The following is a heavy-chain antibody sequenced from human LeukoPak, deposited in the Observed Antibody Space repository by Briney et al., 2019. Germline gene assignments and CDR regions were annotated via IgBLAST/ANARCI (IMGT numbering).Heavy chain of an antibody. CDR2: LYHDGGT. V-gene: IGHV3-53*05. CDR3: ARRSSSWYAFDY. Sequence: GGSLRLSCAASGFTVSSNYMSWVRQAPGKGLEYVSVLYHDGGTYSADSVKGRFTISRDNSKNTLYLQMDSLRPEDMAVYYCARRSSSWYAFDYWGQGTLVTVSS. CDR1: GFTVSSNY. D-gene: IGHD6-13*01. J-gene: IGHJ4*02.